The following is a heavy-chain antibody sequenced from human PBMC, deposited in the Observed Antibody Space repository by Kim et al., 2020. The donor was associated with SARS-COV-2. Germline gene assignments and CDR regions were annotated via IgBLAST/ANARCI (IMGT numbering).Heavy chain of an antibody. CDR3: ARALRFRSYWYLGL. CDR2: IIPMMSVP. V-gene: IGHV1-69*04. Sequence: SVKVSCKASGGHFSSYAISWVRQAPGQGLEWMGRIIPMMSVPNYAQRFQGRVTITADRSTITAYMELSSLVSDDTAIYYCARALRFRSYWYLGLWGHGTLVTVSS. J-gene: IGHJ2*01. D-gene: IGHD3-10*01. CDR1: GGHFSSYA.